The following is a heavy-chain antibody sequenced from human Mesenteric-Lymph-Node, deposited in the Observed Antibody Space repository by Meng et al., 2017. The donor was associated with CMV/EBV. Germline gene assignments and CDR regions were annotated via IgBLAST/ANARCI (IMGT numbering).Heavy chain of an antibody. CDR3: ARACRQLLHCYLDS. Sequence: GESLKISCAASGFSVSTNYMTWVRQAPGKGLEWVSFIRGDDSTSYTDSVQGRFTISRDSSKNTVYLQMNSLRAEDTAVYYCARACRQLLHCYLDSWGQGIQVTVSS. CDR2: IRGDDST. D-gene: IGHD1-1*01. J-gene: IGHJ4*02. CDR1: GFSVSTNY. V-gene: IGHV3-53*01.